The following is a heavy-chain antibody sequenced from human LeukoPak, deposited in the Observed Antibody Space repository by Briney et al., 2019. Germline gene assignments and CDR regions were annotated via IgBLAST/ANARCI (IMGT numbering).Heavy chain of an antibody. V-gene: IGHV3-30-3*01. D-gene: IGHD3-22*01. J-gene: IGHJ4*02. CDR3: ARDTSQYYYDSSGYYYTGFDY. CDR1: GFTFSSYA. CDR2: ISYDGSNK. Sequence: AGGSLRLSCAASGFTFSSYAMHWVRQAPGKGLEXVAVISYDGSNKYYADSVKGRFTISRDNSKNTLYLQMNSLRAEDTAVYYCARDTSQYYYDSSGYYYTGFDYWGQGTLVTVSS.